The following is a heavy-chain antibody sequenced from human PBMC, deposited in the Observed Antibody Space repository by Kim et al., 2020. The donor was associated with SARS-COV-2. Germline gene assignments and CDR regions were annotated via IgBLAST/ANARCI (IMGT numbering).Heavy chain of an antibody. Sequence: GGSLRLSCAASGFTFSSYSMNWVRQAPGKGLEWVSSISSSSSYIYYADSVKGRFTISRDNAKNSLYLQMNSLRAEDTAVYYCARGVGYSNYPLDYWGQGTLVTVSS. J-gene: IGHJ4*02. CDR3: ARGVGYSNYPLDY. CDR2: ISSSSSYI. CDR1: GFTFSSYS. D-gene: IGHD4-4*01. V-gene: IGHV3-21*01.